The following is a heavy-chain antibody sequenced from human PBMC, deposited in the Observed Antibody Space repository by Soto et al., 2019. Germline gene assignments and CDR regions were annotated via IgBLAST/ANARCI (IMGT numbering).Heavy chain of an antibody. CDR2: IYTSGST. CDR1: GGPISSYY. V-gene: IGHV4-4*07. D-gene: IGHD2-2*01. CDR3: ARGRVYCSSTSCYGYWFDP. J-gene: IGHJ5*02. Sequence: SETLSLTCTVSGGPISSYYWSWIRQPAGKGLEWIGRIYTSGSTNYNPSLKSRVTMSVDTSKNQFSLKLSSVTAADTAVYYCARGRVYCSSTSCYGYWFDPWGQGTLVTVLL.